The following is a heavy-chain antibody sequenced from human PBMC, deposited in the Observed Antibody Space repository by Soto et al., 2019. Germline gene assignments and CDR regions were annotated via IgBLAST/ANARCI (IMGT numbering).Heavy chain of an antibody. CDR1: GFTFSSYA. CDR2: ISGSGGST. V-gene: IGHV3-23*01. CDR3: AKDQYSSSWYARYGMDV. Sequence: EVQLLESGGGLVQPGGSLRLSCAASGFTFSSYAMSWVRQAPGKGLEWVSAISGSGGSTYYADSVKGRFTISRDNSKNTLYLQMNSLGAEDTAVYYCAKDQYSSSWYARYGMDVWGQGTTVTVSS. J-gene: IGHJ6*02. D-gene: IGHD6-13*01.